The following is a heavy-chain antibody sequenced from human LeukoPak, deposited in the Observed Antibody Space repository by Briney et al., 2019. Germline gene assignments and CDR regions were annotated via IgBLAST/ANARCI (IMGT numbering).Heavy chain of an antibody. J-gene: IGHJ6*02. Sequence: GGSLRLSCAASGFTVSSNYMSWVRQAPGKGLEWVSVIYSGGSTYYADSVKGRFTISRDNSKNTLYLQMNSLRAEDTAVYYCARDPSRAPNHYYYYYGMDVWGQGTTVTVSS. CDR2: IYSGGST. V-gene: IGHV3-53*01. CDR3: ARDPSRAPNHYYYYYGMDV. CDR1: GFTVSSNY. D-gene: IGHD5/OR15-5a*01.